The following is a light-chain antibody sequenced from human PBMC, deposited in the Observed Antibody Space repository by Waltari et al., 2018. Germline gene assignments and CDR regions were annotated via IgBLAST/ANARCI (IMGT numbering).Light chain of an antibody. CDR1: QSFSTSY. CDR2: GAS. Sequence: EIVLTQSPGTLSLSPGEGATLSCRASQSFSTSYLAWYQQKPGPAPRRLIYGASTRATGSPDRFSGSGSGTDFTLAITRLEPEDFAVYYCQQYGSTPYTFGQGTKLEIK. J-gene: IGKJ2*01. CDR3: QQYGSTPYT. V-gene: IGKV3-20*01.